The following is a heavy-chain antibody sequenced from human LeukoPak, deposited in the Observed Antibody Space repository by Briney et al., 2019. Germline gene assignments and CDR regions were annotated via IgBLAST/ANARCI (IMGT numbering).Heavy chain of an antibody. CDR3: ARRRGDGYSYGVRDAFDM. CDR2: IYYSGST. J-gene: IGHJ3*02. V-gene: IGHV4-39*01. Sequence: SETLSLTCTVSGGSISTTSNYWGWIRQPPRKGLEWIGTIYYSGSTFYNPSLKSRVTISVDTSKNQFSLKLSSVTAADTAVFYCARRRGDGYSYGVRDAFDMWGQGTMVTVSS. CDR1: GGSISTTSNY. D-gene: IGHD5-18*01.